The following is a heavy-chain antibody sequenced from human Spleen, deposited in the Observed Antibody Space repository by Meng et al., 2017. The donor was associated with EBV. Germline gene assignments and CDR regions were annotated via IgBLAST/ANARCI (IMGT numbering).Heavy chain of an antibody. J-gene: IGHJ4*02. Sequence: QEKVRESAPGLVKPSQTLSLTCSGSGGSISSGDYYWSWIRQPPGKGLEWIGEINQSGSIYYNPSLMGRVTISGDTSRKQFSLKLISVTAADTAVYYCARGPYYEWGQGTLVTVSS. CDR3: ARGPYYE. D-gene: IGHD1-26*01. CDR1: GGSISSGDYY. V-gene: IGHV4-30-4*08. CDR2: INQSGSI.